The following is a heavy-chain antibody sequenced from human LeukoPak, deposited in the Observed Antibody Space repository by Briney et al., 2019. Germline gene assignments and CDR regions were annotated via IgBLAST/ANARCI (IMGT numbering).Heavy chain of an antibody. CDR3: ARIFND. CDR2: ISDSGIT. V-gene: IGHV4-59*01. CDR1: GGSISSYY. Sequence: SETLSLTCTVSGGSISSYYWSWFRQPPGKGLEFIGYISDSGITNYNPSLQSRLIMSLDTSKNQLSLKLTSVTAADTAVYYCARIFNDWGQGTLVTVSS. J-gene: IGHJ4*02.